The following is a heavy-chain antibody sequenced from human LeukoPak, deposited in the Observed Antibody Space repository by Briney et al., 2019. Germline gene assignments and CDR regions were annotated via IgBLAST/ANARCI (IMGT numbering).Heavy chain of an antibody. CDR3: ARDRYYGPPYGMDV. Sequence: GGSLRLSCAASGFTFSSYWMHWVRQAPGKGLVWVSRINSDGSSTSYADSVKGRFTISRDNSKNTLYLQMNSLRAEDTAVYYCARDRYYGPPYGMDVWGQGTTVTVSS. CDR2: INSDGSST. CDR1: GFTFSSYW. J-gene: IGHJ6*02. D-gene: IGHD3-10*01. V-gene: IGHV3-74*01.